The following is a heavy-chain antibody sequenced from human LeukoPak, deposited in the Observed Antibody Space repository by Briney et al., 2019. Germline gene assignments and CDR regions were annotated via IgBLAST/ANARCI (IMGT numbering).Heavy chain of an antibody. V-gene: IGHV4-34*01. CDR1: GGSFSGYY. CDR3: ARGPMTTVTNFDY. J-gene: IGHJ4*02. D-gene: IGHD4-17*01. CDR2: INHSGST. Sequence: SETLSLTCAVYGGSFSGYYWSWIRQPPGKGLEWIGEINHSGSTNYNPSLESRVTISVDTSKNQFSLKLSSVTAADTAVYYCARGPMTTVTNFDYWGQGTLVTVSS.